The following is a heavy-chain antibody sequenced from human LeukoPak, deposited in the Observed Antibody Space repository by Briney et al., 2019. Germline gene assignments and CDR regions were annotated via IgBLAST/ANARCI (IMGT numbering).Heavy chain of an antibody. Sequence: SETLSLTCTVSGGSISSYYWSWIRQPPGKGLEWIGYIYYSGSTYYNPSLKSRVTISVDTSKNQFSLKLSSVTAADTAVYYCARGSTVTTFDYWGQGTLVTVSS. CDR2: IYYSGST. J-gene: IGHJ4*02. CDR1: GGSISSYY. D-gene: IGHD4-17*01. V-gene: IGHV4-59*06. CDR3: ARGSTVTTFDY.